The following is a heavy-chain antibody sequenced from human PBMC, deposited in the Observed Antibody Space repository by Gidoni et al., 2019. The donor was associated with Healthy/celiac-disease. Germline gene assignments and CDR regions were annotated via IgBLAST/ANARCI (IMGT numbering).Heavy chain of an antibody. V-gene: IGHV4-34*01. CDR2: INHSGST. J-gene: IGHJ4*02. CDR1: GGSFSGYY. CDR3: ARLGRRSYFDWLD. Sequence: QVQLQQWGAGLLKPSATLSLTCAVYGGSFSGYYWSWIRQPPGNGLEWIGEINHSGSTHYNPSLKSRVTISVDTSKNQFSLKLSSVTAADTAVYYCARLGRRSYFDWLDWGQGTLVTVSS. D-gene: IGHD3-9*01.